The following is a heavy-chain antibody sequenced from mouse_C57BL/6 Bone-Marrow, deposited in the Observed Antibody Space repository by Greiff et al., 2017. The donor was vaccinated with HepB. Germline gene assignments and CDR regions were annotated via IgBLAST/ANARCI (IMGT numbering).Heavy chain of an antibody. CDR1: GYTFTDYE. V-gene: IGHV1-15*01. CDR2: IDPETGGT. Sequence: QVQLQQSGAELVRPGASVTLSCKASGYTFTDYEMHWVKQTPVHGLEWIGAIDPETGGTAYNQKFKGKAILTADKSSSTAYMEPRSLTSEDSAVYYCTRRGPYSSGWAYWGQGTLVTVSA. CDR3: TRRGPYSSGWAY. D-gene: IGHD3-2*02. J-gene: IGHJ3*01.